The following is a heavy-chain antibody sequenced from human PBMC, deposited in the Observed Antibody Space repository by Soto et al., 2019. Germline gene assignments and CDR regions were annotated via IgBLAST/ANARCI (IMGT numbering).Heavy chain of an antibody. CDR2: IIPIFGTA. V-gene: IGHV1-69*13. J-gene: IGHJ6*02. CDR1: GGTFSSYA. Sequence: GASVKVSCKASGGTFSSYAISWVRQAPGQGLEWMGGIIPIFGTANYAQKFQGRVTITADESTSTAYMELSSLRSEDTAVYYCARRGLNYYDSSGPIYYYYGMDVWGQGTTVTVS. CDR3: ARRGLNYYDSSGPIYYYYGMDV. D-gene: IGHD3-22*01.